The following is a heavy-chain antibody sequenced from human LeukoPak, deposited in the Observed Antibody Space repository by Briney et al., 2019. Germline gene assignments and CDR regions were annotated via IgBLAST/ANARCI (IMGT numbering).Heavy chain of an antibody. CDR3: ARGGNFQH. J-gene: IGHJ1*01. V-gene: IGHV4-34*01. D-gene: IGHD3-10*01. Sequence: TSETLSLTCAVYGGSFSGYYWSWIRQPPGKGLEWIGEINHSGSTNYNPSLKSRVTISVDTSKNQFSLKLSSVTAVDTAVYYCARGGNFQHWGQGTLVTVSS. CDR2: INHSGST. CDR1: GGSFSGYY.